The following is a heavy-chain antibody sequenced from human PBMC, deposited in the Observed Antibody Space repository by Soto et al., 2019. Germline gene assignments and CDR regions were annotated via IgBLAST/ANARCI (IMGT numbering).Heavy chain of an antibody. D-gene: IGHD3-16*02. CDR2: ISTSSDYT. J-gene: IGHJ4*02. Sequence: QVQLVESGGGLVKPGGSLRLSCTASGFTFSDYYMNWIRQAPGKGLEWVSYISTSSDYTNYADSVKGRFTISRDNAKSSLYLQMNSLRAEDTAVYYCARWSTYGGVIVLFDYWGQGALVTVSS. CDR3: ARWSTYGGVIVLFDY. V-gene: IGHV3-11*05. CDR1: GFTFSDYY.